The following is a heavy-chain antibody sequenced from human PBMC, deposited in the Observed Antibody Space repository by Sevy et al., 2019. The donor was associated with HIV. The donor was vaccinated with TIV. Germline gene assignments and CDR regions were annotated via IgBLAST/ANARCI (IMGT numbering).Heavy chain of an antibody. CDR3: ATHGGIAAAGRVFDY. V-gene: IGHV3-72*01. J-gene: IGHJ4*02. CDR1: GFTFSDHY. D-gene: IGHD6-13*01. Sequence: GGSLRLSCVASGFTFSDHYMEWVRQAPGKGLEWVGRTRNKADGYTTEYAASVKGRFTISRDESKNSLYVQMNSLKTGDTAVYYCATHGGIAAAGRVFDYWGQGTLVTVSS. CDR2: TRNKADGYTT.